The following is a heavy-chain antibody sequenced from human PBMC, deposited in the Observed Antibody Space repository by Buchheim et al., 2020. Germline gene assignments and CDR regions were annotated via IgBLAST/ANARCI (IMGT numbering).Heavy chain of an antibody. CDR2: IKQDGSEK. CDR1: GFTFSGYW. D-gene: IGHD6-6*01. Sequence: EVQLVESGGGLVQPGGSLRLSCAASGFTFSGYWMNWVRQAPGKGLEWVANIKQDGSEKYYVDSVKGGFTVSRDNAKNSVFLQMNSLRGEDTAVYYCARVFSSSLWYFDLWGRGTL. J-gene: IGHJ2*01. V-gene: IGHV3-7*01. CDR3: ARVFSSSLWYFDL.